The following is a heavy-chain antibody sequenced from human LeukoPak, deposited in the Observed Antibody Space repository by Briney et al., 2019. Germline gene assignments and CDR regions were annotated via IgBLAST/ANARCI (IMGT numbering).Heavy chain of an antibody. D-gene: IGHD5-24*01. CDR1: GGSSSSAGYY. V-gene: IGHV4-31*03. CDR2: IYYSGST. J-gene: IGHJ4*02. Sequence: SDTLSLTCTVSGGSSSSAGYYWSWIRRHPGKGQEWIGYIYYSGSTYYNPSLKSRVTISVDTSKNQFSLKLSSVTAAYTAVYYCARAYGYNSGFVDYWGQGTLVTVSS. CDR3: ARAYGYNSGFVDY.